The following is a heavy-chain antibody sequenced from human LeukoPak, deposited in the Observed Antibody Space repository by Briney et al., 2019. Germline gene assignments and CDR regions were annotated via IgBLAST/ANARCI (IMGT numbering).Heavy chain of an antibody. J-gene: IGHJ6*03. V-gene: IGHV3-53*01. CDR1: GFTFSSYA. CDR3: ARGENWNYYHYYYYMDV. Sequence: GGSLRLSCAASGFTFSSYAMSWVRQAPGKGLEWVSVIYSGGSTYYADSVKGRFTISRDNSKNTLYLQMNSLRAEDTAVYYCARGENWNYYHYYYYMDVWGKGTTVTVSS. D-gene: IGHD1-7*01. CDR2: IYSGGST.